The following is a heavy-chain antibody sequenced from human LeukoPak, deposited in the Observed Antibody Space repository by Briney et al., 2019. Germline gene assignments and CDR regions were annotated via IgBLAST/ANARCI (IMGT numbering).Heavy chain of an antibody. Sequence: GGSLRLSCAASGFSFSTYAMIWVRQAPGKGLEWVSAIGGGGDITYYADSVKGRFTISRDNSKNTLYLQMNSLRAEDTAVYYCARLSVSGSPFSDYWGQGSLVTVSS. J-gene: IGHJ4*02. V-gene: IGHV3-23*01. CDR2: IGGGGDIT. CDR3: ARLSVSGSPFSDY. D-gene: IGHD3-10*01. CDR1: GFSFSTYA.